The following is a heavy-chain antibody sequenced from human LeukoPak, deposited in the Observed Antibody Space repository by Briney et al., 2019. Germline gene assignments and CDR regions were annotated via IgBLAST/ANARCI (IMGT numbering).Heavy chain of an antibody. CDR2: TYSDVNT. CDR1: GFTVSSNY. J-gene: IGHJ4*02. D-gene: IGHD2-15*01. Sequence: GGSLRLSCAASGFTVSSNYMSWVRQAPGKGLEWVSITYSDVNTNYADSVKGRFTISRDNSKNTLYLQMNSLRAEDTAVYYCAKHRGYCSGGSCRDYWGQGTLVTVSS. CDR3: AKHRGYCSGGSCRDY. V-gene: IGHV3-53*01.